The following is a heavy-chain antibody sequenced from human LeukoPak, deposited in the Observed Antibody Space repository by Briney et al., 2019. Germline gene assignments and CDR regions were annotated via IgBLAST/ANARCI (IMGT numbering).Heavy chain of an antibody. V-gene: IGHV1-69*02. D-gene: IGHD3-10*01. CDR1: GGTFSAYP. J-gene: IGHJ4*02. Sequence: SVKVSCKASGGTFSAYPISWVRQAPGQGLEWMGRIIPIPGIAKYAEKFQGRVTITADKSTNTVYMDLSSLRSEDTAIYYCAVFYYYASGSFVDYWGQGTLVTVSS. CDR2: IIPIPGIA. CDR3: AVFYYYASGSFVDY.